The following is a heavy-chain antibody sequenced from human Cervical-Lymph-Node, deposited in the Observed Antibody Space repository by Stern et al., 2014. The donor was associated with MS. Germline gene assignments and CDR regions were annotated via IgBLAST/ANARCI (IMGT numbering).Heavy chain of an antibody. Sequence: QVQLVQSGPGLVKPSETLSLTCTVSGGSVPPPHPPSLPQTPGKGLEWIGYIFYSGSTNYNPPLKSRVTMSLDMSKNQFSLNLTSVTAADTAVYYCARGVNNWLDPWGQGTQVTVSS. CDR1: GGSVPPPH. CDR3: ARGVNNWLDP. V-gene: IGHV4-59*02. CDR2: IFYSGST. J-gene: IGHJ5*02.